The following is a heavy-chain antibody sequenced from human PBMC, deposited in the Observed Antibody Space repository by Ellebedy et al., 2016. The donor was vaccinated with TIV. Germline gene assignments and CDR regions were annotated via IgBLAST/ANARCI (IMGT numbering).Heavy chain of an antibody. Sequence: MPSETLSLTCAVHGESFTAYYWTWVRQSPEKGLEWLGEISHSGSGNYNPSLESRLTISVDKSSNQFSLKLSYVTAADTAEYYCAGTRGYGYVYWGLGTLVTVSS. CDR3: AGTRGYGYVY. V-gene: IGHV4-34*01. J-gene: IGHJ4*02. CDR1: GESFTAYY. D-gene: IGHD5-18*01. CDR2: ISHSGSG.